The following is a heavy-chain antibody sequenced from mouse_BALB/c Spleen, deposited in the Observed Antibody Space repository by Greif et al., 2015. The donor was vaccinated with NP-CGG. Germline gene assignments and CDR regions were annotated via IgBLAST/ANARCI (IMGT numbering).Heavy chain of an antibody. CDR1: GFTFSDFY. CDR3: ARDDGYYWYFDV. D-gene: IGHD2-2*01. CDR2: SRNKANDYTT. J-gene: IGHJ1*01. Sequence: EVHLVESGGGLVQPGGSLRLSCATSGFTFSDFYMEWVRQPPGKRLEWIAASRNKANDYTTEYGASVKGRFIVSRDTSQSILYLQMNALSAEDTAIYYCARDDGYYWYFDVWGAGTTVTVSS. V-gene: IGHV7-1*02.